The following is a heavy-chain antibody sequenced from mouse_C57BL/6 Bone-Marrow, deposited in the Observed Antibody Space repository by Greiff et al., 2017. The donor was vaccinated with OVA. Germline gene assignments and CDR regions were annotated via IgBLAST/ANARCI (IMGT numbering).Heavy chain of an antibody. CDR3: TRGGVARSYFDY. J-gene: IGHJ2*01. Sequence: QVQLQQSGAELVRPGASVTLSCKASGYTFTDYEMHWVKQTPVHGLEWIGAIDPETGGTDYNQKFKGQAILTADKSSSTAYMELRSLTSEDSAVYYCTRGGVARSYFDYWGQGTTLTVSS. D-gene: IGHD1-1*01. CDR1: GYTFTDYE. V-gene: IGHV1-15*01. CDR2: IDPETGGT.